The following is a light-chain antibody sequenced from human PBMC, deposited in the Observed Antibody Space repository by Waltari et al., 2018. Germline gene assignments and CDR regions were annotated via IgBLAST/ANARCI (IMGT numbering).Light chain of an antibody. CDR1: QSLGLLRT. Sequence: EIVLTQSPGTLSLSPGESVTLSCRASQSLGLLRTVAWFQQKPGQAPRLLIDGVSDRATGIPARFSGDGSGVDFTLTIDRLEPDDFAVYYCHQYGDFPRTFGPGTYVE. CDR2: GVS. CDR3: HQYGDFPRT. J-gene: IGKJ1*01. V-gene: IGKV3-20*01.